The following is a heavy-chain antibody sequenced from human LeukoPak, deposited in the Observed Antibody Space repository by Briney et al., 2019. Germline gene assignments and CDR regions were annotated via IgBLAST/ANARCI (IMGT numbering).Heavy chain of an antibody. CDR2: ITSNGDTT. Sequence: GGSLRLSCPASGFTFSSYIMHWARQAPGKGLEYVSAITSNGDTTYYADSVKGRVTISRDNSKNTLYLQMSSLRAEDTAVYYCVKDDSYYYDSSGRDSWGQGTLVTVSS. D-gene: IGHD3-22*01. CDR1: GFTFSSYI. J-gene: IGHJ4*02. CDR3: VKDDSYYYDSSGRDS. V-gene: IGHV3-64D*09.